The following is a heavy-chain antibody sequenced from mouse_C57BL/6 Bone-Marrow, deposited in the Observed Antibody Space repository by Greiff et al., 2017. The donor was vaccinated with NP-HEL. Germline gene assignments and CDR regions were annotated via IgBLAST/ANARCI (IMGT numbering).Heavy chain of an antibody. CDR1: GYTFTDYE. J-gene: IGHJ2*01. CDR3: TRTLYDGYIDY. CDR2: IDPETGGT. Sequence: VQLQQSWAELVRPGASVTLSCKASGYTFTDYEMHWVKQTPVHGLEWIGAIDPETGGTAYNQKFKGKAILTADKSSSTAYMELRSLTSEDSAVYYCTRTLYDGYIDYWGQGTTLTVSS. V-gene: IGHV1-15*01. D-gene: IGHD2-3*01.